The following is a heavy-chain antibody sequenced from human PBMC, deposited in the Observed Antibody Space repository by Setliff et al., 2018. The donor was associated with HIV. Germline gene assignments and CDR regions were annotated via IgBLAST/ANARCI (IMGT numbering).Heavy chain of an antibody. CDR3: ARHAAAAPFRY. J-gene: IGHJ4*02. V-gene: IGHV4-31*03. Sequence: PSETLSLTCTVSGGSISSGGYYWSWVRQHPGKGLEWIGYIYYSGSTYYNPSLKSRVTMSVDTSKNQFSLKLSSVTAADTAVYFCARHAAAAPFRYWGQGTLVTVSS. CDR2: IYYSGST. D-gene: IGHD6-13*01. CDR1: GGSISSGGYY.